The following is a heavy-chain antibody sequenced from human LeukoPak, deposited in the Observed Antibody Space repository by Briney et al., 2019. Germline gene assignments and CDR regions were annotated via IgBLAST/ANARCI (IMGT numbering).Heavy chain of an antibody. CDR2: ISSSGSTI. CDR1: EFSVGSNY. V-gene: IGHV3-48*03. D-gene: IGHD5-18*01. J-gene: IGHJ6*03. CDR3: AKDRGIQTYFYYYYMDV. Sequence: GGSLRLSCAASEFSVGSNYMTWVRQAPGKGLEWVSYISSSGSTIYYADSVKGRFTISRDNAKNSLYLQMNSLRAEDTAVYFCAKDRGIQTYFYYYYMDVWGKGTTVTISS.